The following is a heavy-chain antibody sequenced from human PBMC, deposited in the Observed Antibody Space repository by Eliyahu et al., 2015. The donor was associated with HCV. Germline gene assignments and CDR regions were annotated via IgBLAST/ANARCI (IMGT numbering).Heavy chain of an antibody. CDR3: ARDSYRGGYPRYNFDH. V-gene: IGHV3-48*02. CDR2: ISSSSDVI. Sequence: EVQLVESGGGLVQPGGSLXLSCAASGFXFNXYSMDWVRQAPGKGLEWVSYISSSSDVIYYADSVKGRFTISRDNARNSLYLQMNSLRDEDTAVYYCARDSYRGGYPRYNFDHWGQGALVTVSS. CDR1: GFXFNXYS. J-gene: IGHJ4*02. D-gene: IGHD1-26*01.